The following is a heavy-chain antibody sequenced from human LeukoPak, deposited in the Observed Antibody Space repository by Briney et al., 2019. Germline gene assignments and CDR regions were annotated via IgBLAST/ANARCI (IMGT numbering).Heavy chain of an antibody. Sequence: GGSLRLSCAASGFTFSLYWINWVRQAPGRGLEWVANIKEDGSVKDYVDSVKGRFTISRENAKNSLYLQMNTLRAEDTAVYYCARGTYGGFDIWGQGTMVTVSS. CDR3: ARGTYGGFDI. CDR1: GFTFSLYW. D-gene: IGHD3-3*02. J-gene: IGHJ3*02. CDR2: IKEDGSVK. V-gene: IGHV3-7*05.